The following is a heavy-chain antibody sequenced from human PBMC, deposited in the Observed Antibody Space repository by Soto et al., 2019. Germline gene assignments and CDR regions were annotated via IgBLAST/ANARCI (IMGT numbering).Heavy chain of an antibody. J-gene: IGHJ4*02. CDR3: ARGNSPVDVY. CDR1: GFTFSSFE. CDR2: ITSSGATK. Sequence: GGSLRLSCAASGFTFSSFEMNWVRQAPGKGLEWVSYITSSGATKYYADSVKGRFTISRDNAKNSLYLQMNSLRAEDTAVYHCARGNSPVDVYWGQGTLVTVSS. D-gene: IGHD2-21*01. V-gene: IGHV3-48*03.